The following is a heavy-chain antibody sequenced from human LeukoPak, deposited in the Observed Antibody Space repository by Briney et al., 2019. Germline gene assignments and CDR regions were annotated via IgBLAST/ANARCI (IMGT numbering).Heavy chain of an antibody. CDR2: ISWNSGSI. J-gene: IGHJ4*02. CDR1: GFTFDDYA. V-gene: IGHV3-9*01. CDR3: ARDVTVTTRRDLDY. Sequence: SGRSLRLSCAASGFTFDDYAMHWVRQAPGKGLEWDSGISWNSGSIGYADSVKGRFTISRDNAKNTLYLQMNSLRAEDTAVYYCARDVTVTTRRDLDYWGQGTLVTVSS. D-gene: IGHD4-17*01.